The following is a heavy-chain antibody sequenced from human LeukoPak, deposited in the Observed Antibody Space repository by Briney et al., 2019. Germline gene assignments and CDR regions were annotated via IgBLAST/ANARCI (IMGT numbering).Heavy chain of an antibody. V-gene: IGHV4-38-2*02. CDR2: IYHSGST. J-gene: IGHJ4*02. Sequence: SETLSRTCTVSAYSISSGYYWGWIRQPPGTGLERIGSIYHSGSTYYNPSLKSRVTISVDTSKNQFSLKLSSVTAADTAVYYCARENRGIAARQPWYYWGQGTLVTVSS. CDR1: AYSISSGYY. D-gene: IGHD6-6*01. CDR3: ARENRGIAARQPWYY.